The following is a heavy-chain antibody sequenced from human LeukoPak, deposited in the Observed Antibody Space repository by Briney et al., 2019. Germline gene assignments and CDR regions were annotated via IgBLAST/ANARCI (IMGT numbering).Heavy chain of an antibody. D-gene: IGHD1-26*01. CDR1: GGSISSGGYY. J-gene: IGHJ4*02. Sequence: PSQTLSLTCTVSGGSISSGGYYWSWIRQPPGKGLEWIGYIYHSGSTYYNPSLKSRVTISVDRSKNQFSLKLSSVTAADTAVYYCARDEVGAHFDYWGQGTLVTVSS. CDR3: ARDEVGAHFDY. V-gene: IGHV4-30-2*01. CDR2: IYHSGST.